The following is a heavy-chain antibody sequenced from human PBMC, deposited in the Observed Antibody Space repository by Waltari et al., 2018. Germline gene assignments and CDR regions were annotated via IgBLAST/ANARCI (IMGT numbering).Heavy chain of an antibody. Sequence: QVQLVESGGVVVQPGMSLRLSCAASGFSLSHFGMHWVRQAPGKGVGWVALASFDGSTTYYADSVRGRFTISRDNSKNTLYLDINTLRVDDTAIYYCAKDAFGNTYLDHWGQGTLVTVSS. CDR1: GFSLSHFG. CDR2: ASFDGSTT. J-gene: IGHJ5*02. D-gene: IGHD3-10*01. V-gene: IGHV3-30*18. CDR3: AKDAFGNTYLDH.